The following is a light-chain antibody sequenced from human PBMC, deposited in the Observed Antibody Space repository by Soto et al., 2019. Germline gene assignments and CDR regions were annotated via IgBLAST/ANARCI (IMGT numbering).Light chain of an antibody. CDR2: DAS. J-gene: IGKJ5*01. CDR3: QQRSNWEIT. Sequence: EIVLTQSPATLSLSPGERATLSCRASQSVSSYLAWYQQKPGQAPRLLIYDASNRATGIPARFSGSGSGTDFSLPISCLEPEDFAVYYCQQRSNWEITFGQGTRLEIK. V-gene: IGKV3-11*01. CDR1: QSVSSY.